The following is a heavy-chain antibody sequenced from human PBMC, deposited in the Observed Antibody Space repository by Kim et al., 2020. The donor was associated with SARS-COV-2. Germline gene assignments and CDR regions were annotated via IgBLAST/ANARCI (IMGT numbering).Heavy chain of an antibody. V-gene: IGHV1-69*13. CDR1: GGTFSSYA. J-gene: IGHJ4*02. CDR2: IIPIFGTA. D-gene: IGHD3-22*01. CDR3: AMWPYDSSGYYRMRLATKGIYFDY. Sequence: SVKVSCKASGGTFSSYAISWVRQAPGQGLEWMGGIIPIFGTANYAQKFQGRVTITADESTSTAYMELSSLRSEDTAVYYCAMWPYDSSGYYRMRLATKGIYFDYWGQGTLVTVSS.